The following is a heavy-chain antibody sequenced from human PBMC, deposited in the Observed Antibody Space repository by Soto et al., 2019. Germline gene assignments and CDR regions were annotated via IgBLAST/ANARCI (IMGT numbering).Heavy chain of an antibody. CDR1: RGAISTYY. CDR2: IYSSGST. V-gene: IGHV4-4*07. D-gene: IGHD3-3*01. Sequence: PSETRSVGSPFSRGAISTYYWTWIRQTAGEGLEWIGRIYSSGSTKYNPALQSRVTLSLDTSNNEFSLRLTSVTAADTAVYYSARGQRFSDWFDPWGQGTLVTVS. J-gene: IGHJ5*02. CDR3: ARGQRFSDWFDP.